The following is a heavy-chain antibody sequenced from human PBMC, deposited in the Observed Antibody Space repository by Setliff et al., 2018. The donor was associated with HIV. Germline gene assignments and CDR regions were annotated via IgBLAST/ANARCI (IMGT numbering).Heavy chain of an antibody. CDR2: ISAYNGNT. J-gene: IGHJ4*02. Sequence: ASVKVSCKASGYTFTSYGISWVRQAPGQGLEWMGWISAYNGNTNYAQKLQGRVTMTTDTSTSTAYMELRSLRSDDTAGYYCARGPPIVVVPAALLTFDYWGQGTLVTVSS. V-gene: IGHV1-18*01. CDR1: GYTFTSYG. D-gene: IGHD2-2*01. CDR3: ARGPPIVVVPAALLTFDY.